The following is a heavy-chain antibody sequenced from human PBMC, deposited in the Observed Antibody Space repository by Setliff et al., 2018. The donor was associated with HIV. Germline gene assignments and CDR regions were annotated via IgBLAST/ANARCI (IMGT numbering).Heavy chain of an antibody. CDR1: GGTFSSYS. CDR3: ARHPSGWYGDYFFDY. CDR2: IIPIFNTA. V-gene: IGHV1-69*13. Sequence: ASVKVSCKASGGTFSSYSITWVRQAPGQGLEWMGGIIPIFNTANYAQKFQGRVTITADESTSTAYMELSSLGSEDTAVYYCARHPSGWYGDYFFDYWGQGTLVTVSS. J-gene: IGHJ4*02. D-gene: IGHD4-17*01.